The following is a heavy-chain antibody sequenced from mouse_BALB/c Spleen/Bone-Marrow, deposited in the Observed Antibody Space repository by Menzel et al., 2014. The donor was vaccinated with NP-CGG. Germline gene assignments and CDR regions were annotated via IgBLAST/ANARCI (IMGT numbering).Heavy chain of an antibody. CDR3: ARSNGNYVLAY. Sequence: VQLQQSGAELARPGASAKMSCKASGYTFTSYTMHWVKQRPGQGLEWIGYINPSSGYTNYNQKFKDKATLTADKSSSTAYMQLSSLTSEDSAVYYCARSNGNYVLAYWGQGTLVTVSA. CDR1: GYTFTSYT. CDR2: INPSSGYT. V-gene: IGHV1-4*01. D-gene: IGHD2-1*01. J-gene: IGHJ3*01.